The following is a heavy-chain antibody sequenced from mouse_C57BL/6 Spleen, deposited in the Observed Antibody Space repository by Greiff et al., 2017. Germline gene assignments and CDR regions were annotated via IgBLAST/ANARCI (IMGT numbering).Heavy chain of an antibody. D-gene: IGHD1-1*01. CDR3: ARGATGVASSDY. J-gene: IGHJ2*01. CDR2: IYPSDSET. V-gene: IGHV1-61*01. Sequence: VQLQQSGAELVRPGSSVKLSCKASGYTFTSYWMDWVKQRPGQGLEWIGYIYPSDSETHYNQKFKDKATLTVDKSSSTAYMQLSSLTSEDSAVYYCARGATGVASSDYWGQGTTLTVSS. CDR1: GYTFTSYW.